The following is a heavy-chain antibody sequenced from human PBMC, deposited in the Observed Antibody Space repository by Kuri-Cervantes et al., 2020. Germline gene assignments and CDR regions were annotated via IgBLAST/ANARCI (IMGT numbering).Heavy chain of an antibody. J-gene: IGHJ5*02. Sequence: SETLSLTCTVSGVSISDNNHYWVWIRQPPGKGLEWIGTIYYSGITYHNPSLKSRLTISVDTSKNQFSLKLTSVTVADSATYYCAKQWSGFSSGWFFLWGQGALVTVSS. CDR1: GVSISDNNHY. D-gene: IGHD3-22*01. CDR3: AKQWSGFSSGWFFL. CDR2: IYYSGIT. V-gene: IGHV4-39*01.